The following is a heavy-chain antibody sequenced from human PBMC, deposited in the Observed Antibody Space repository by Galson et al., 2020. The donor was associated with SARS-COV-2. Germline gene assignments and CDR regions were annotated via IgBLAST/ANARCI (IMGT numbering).Heavy chain of an antibody. CDR3: ARGLIVATIKGYYYYGMDV. D-gene: IGHD5-12*01. CDR1: GGSISSYY. Sequence: SETLSLTCTVSGGSISSYYWSWIRQPAGKGLEWIGRIYTSGSTNYNPSLKSRVTMSVDTSKNQFSLKLSSVTAADTAVYYCARGLIVATIKGYYYYGMDVWGQGTTVTVSS. V-gene: IGHV4-4*07. J-gene: IGHJ6*02. CDR2: IYTSGST.